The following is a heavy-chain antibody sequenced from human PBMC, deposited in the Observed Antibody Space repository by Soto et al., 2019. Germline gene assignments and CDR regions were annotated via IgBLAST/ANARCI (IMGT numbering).Heavy chain of an antibody. CDR1: GYTFTGYY. Sequence: GASVKVSCKAPGYTFTGYYMHWVRQAPGQGLEWMGWINPNSGGTNYAQKFQGRVTMTRDTSISTAYMELSRLRSDDTAVYYCARRGGYCSGGSCYFANDYWGQGTLVTVSS. CDR2: INPNSGGT. CDR3: ARRGGYCSGGSCYFANDY. V-gene: IGHV1-2*02. D-gene: IGHD2-15*01. J-gene: IGHJ4*02.